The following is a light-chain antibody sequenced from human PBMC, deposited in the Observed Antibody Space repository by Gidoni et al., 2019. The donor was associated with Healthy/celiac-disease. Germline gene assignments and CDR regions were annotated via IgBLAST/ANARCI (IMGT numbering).Light chain of an antibody. CDR1: KLGDKY. CDR3: QAWDSSWV. V-gene: IGLV3-1*01. J-gene: IGLJ3*02. CDR2: QDS. Sequence: SYELPQPPSVSVSPGQTASITCSGDKLGDKYACWYQQKPGQSPVLVIYQDSKRPSGIPGRFAGSNSGNTATLTISGTQAMDEADYYCQAWDSSWVFGGGTKLTVL.